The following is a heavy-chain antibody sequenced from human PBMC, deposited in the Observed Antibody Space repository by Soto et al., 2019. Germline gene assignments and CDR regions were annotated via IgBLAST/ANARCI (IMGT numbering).Heavy chain of an antibody. CDR1: GFTFSSYW. Sequence: GGSLRLSCAASGFTFSSYWMSWVRQAPGKGLEWVANIKQDGSKKYCVDSVKGRFTISRDNAKNSLYLQMNSLRAEDTAVYSCARVIVVVPAGSTYYYYGMDVWGQGTTVTVSS. CDR3: ARVIVVVPAGSTYYYYGMDV. CDR2: IKQDGSKK. J-gene: IGHJ6*02. V-gene: IGHV3-7*01. D-gene: IGHD2-2*01.